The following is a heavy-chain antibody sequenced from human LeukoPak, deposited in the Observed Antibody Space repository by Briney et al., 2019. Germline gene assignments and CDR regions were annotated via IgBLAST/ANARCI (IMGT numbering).Heavy chain of an antibody. CDR1: GYTFTSYA. Sequence: ASVKVSCKASGYTFTSYAMHWVRQAPGQRLEWMGWVNAGNGNTKYSQKFQGRVTITRDTSASTAYMELSSLRSEDTAVYYCARDFEDSSSSVGYYYYMDVWGKGTTVTVSS. V-gene: IGHV1-3*01. J-gene: IGHJ6*03. CDR2: VNAGNGNT. CDR3: ARDFEDSSSSVGYYYYMDV. D-gene: IGHD6-6*01.